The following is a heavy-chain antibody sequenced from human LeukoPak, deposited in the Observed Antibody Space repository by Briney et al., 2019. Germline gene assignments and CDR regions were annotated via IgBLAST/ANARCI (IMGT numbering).Heavy chain of an antibody. CDR3: AKGRRDGYNYDY. V-gene: IGHV3-23*01. J-gene: IGHJ4*02. CDR2: ISAGGGST. Sequence: GGSLRLSCAASGFTFSSYAMSWVRQAPGKGLEWVSAISAGGGSTYYADSVKGRFTISRDSSENTLYLQMNSLRAEDTAVYYCAKGRRDGYNYDYWGQGTPVTVPS. D-gene: IGHD5-24*01. CDR1: GFTFSSYA.